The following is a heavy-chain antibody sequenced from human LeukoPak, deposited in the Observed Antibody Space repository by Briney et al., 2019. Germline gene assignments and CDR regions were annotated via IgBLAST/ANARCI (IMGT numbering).Heavy chain of an antibody. CDR1: GGTFSSYA. CDR2: IIPILGIA. J-gene: IGHJ6*02. Sequence: GASVKVSCKASGGTFSSYAISWVRQAPGQGLEWMGRIIPILGIANYAQKFQGRATITADKSTSTAYMELSSLRSEDTAVYYCARGLKRGYYYYYGMDVWGQGTTVTVSS. V-gene: IGHV1-69*04. CDR3: ARGLKRGYYYYYGMDV.